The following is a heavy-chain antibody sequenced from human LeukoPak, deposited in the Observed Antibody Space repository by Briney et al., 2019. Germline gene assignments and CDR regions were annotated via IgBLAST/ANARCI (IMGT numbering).Heavy chain of an antibody. J-gene: IGHJ4*02. Sequence: SVKVSCKTSGFTFISSAVQWVRQARGQRLEWIGWIVVGSGNTNYAQKFQERVTITRDMSTSTAYMELSSLRSEDTAVYYCAADPSYSSGYRYYFDYWDQGTLVTVSS. CDR3: AADPSYSSGYRYYFDY. CDR2: IVVGSGNT. D-gene: IGHD3-22*01. CDR1: GFTFISSA. V-gene: IGHV1-58*01.